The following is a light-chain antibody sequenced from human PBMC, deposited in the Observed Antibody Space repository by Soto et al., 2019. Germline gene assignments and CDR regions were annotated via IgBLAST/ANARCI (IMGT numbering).Light chain of an antibody. CDR2: SDN. J-gene: IGLJ1*01. CDR3: QSYDNNSDYV. Sequence: QSVLTQPPSVSVAPGQRVTISCTGSSSNIGAGYVVHWYQQLPGAAPKLLIFSDNNRPSGVPDRFSGSKSGTSASLAITGLRAEDEADYYCQSYDNNSDYVFGTGTKLTVL. V-gene: IGLV1-40*01. CDR1: SSNIGAGYV.